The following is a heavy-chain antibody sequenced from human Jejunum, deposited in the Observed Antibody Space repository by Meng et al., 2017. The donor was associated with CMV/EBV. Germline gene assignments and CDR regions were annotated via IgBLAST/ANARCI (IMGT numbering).Heavy chain of an antibody. CDR2: IKHGGST. CDR3: ARGARSGGVGEIEYDS. Sequence: GSFSGYYWTWIRQSPGKGLEWIGEIKHGGSTKYNPSLKSRVTMLVDTSKKQVSLKVTSMTAADTALYYCARGARSGGVGEIEYDSWGQGTLVTVSS. D-gene: IGHD2-8*02. CDR1: GSFSGYY. V-gene: IGHV4-34*13. J-gene: IGHJ4*02.